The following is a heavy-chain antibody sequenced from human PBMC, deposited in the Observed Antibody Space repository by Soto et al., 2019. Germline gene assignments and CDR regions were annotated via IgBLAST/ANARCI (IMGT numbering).Heavy chain of an antibody. CDR2: ISSSSYI. CDR1: GFTFSNYN. CDR3: AGDRVAGAGRYCYGMDV. D-gene: IGHD6-13*01. V-gene: IGHV3-21*01. J-gene: IGHJ6*02. Sequence: GGSLRLSCAASGFTFSNYNMNWVRQAPGKGLECVSSISSSSYIYYADSVKGRFTISRDNAKNSLYLPLDSLSAADTAVYYCAGDRVAGAGRYCYGMDVWGQGITVTISS.